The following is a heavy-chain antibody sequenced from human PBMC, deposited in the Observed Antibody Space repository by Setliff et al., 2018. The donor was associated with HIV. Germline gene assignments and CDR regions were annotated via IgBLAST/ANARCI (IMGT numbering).Heavy chain of an antibody. V-gene: IGHV4-59*01. CDR2: IYNSGYS. J-gene: IGHJ6*02. Sequence: PSETLSLTCKVSGAPISSYYWNWIRQPPGKGLEWIGYIYNSGYSNSKPSLKSRVTISLDTSKNQFSLKLSSVTAADTAVYYCARGDGYRANDAYYDTGMDVWGQGITVTSP. D-gene: IGHD5-12*01. CDR1: GAPISSYY. CDR3: ARGDGYRANDAYYDTGMDV.